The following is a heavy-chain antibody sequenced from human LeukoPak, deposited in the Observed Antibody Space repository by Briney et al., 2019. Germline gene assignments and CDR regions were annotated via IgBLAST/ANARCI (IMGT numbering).Heavy chain of an antibody. V-gene: IGHV3-7*01. D-gene: IGHD6-6*01. CDR1: GFTFSSYW. Sequence: TGGSETLSCAASGFTFSSYWMSWVRQAPGKGLEGVANIKQDGSEKYYVDSVKGRFTISRDNAKNSLYLQMNSLRAEDTAVYYCARGPYSSSIFDYWGQGTLLTASS. CDR3: ARGPYSSSIFDY. CDR2: IKQDGSEK. J-gene: IGHJ4*02.